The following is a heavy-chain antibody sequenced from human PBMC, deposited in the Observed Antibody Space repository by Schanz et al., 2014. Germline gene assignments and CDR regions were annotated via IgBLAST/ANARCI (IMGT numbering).Heavy chain of an antibody. Sequence: QVQLVDSGGGLVKPGGSLRLSCAASGFTFSDYYMTWIRQAPGKGLEWVSYISSSSSTIYYADSVKGRFTISRDNAKNSLYLQMNSLRAEDTAVYYCAGAVATIRADSFDIWGQGTMVAVSS. V-gene: IGHV3-11*04. D-gene: IGHD5-12*01. CDR1: GFTFSDYY. CDR3: AGAVATIRADSFDI. CDR2: ISSSSSTI. J-gene: IGHJ3*02.